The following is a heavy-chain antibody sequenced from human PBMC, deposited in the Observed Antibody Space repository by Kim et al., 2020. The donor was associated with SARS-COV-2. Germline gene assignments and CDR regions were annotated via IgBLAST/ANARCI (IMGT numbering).Heavy chain of an antibody. CDR2: IDPSDSYT. Sequence: GESLKISCKGSGYSFTSYWISWVRQMPGKGLEWMGRIDPSDSYTDYSPSFQGHVTISADKSISTAYLQWSSLKASDTAMYYCGRQYCSGGSCYYGGGWFDPWGQGTLVTVSS. CDR1: GYSFTSYW. D-gene: IGHD2-15*01. J-gene: IGHJ5*02. V-gene: IGHV5-10-1*01. CDR3: GRQYCSGGSCYYGGGWFDP.